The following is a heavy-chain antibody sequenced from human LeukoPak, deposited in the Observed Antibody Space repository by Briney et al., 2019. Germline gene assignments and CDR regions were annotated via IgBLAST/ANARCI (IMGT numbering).Heavy chain of an antibody. D-gene: IGHD3-10*01. V-gene: IGHV3-21*01. CDR3: ARAMVRGWNYFDY. CDR2: ISSSSSYI. CDR1: GFTFSSYS. J-gene: IGHJ4*02. Sequence: GGSLRLSCAASGFTFSSYSMNWVRQAPGKGLEWVSSISSSSSYIYYADSVKGRFTISRDNAKNSLYLQMNSLRAEDTAVYCCARAMVRGWNYFDYWGQGTLVTVSS.